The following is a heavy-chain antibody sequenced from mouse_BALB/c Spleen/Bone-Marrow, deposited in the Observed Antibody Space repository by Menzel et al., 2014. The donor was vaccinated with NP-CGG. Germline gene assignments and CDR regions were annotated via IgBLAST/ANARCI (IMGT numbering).Heavy chain of an antibody. D-gene: IGHD2-12*01. V-gene: IGHV1-53*01. Sequence: VQLQQSGAELVKPGTSVRLSCKASGYTFTTYYIYWVKQRAGQGLEWIGEINPSNGGTNFNEKYKSKATLTVDKSSRTSCMHLSSLTSEDSAGYYRTRDSHNYYAMDYLGQGTSGTVSS. CDR2: INPSNGGT. J-gene: IGHJ4*01. CDR3: TRDSHNYYAMDY. CDR1: GYTFTTYY.